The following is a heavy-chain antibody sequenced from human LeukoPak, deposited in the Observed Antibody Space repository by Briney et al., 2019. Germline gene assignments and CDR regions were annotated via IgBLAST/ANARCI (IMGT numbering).Heavy chain of an antibody. J-gene: IGHJ4*02. D-gene: IGHD6-19*01. CDR2: IYYSGST. CDR1: GGSISSSSYY. CDR3: AREAIAVARRPDY. V-gene: IGHV4-39*02. Sequence: SETLSLTCTVSGGSISSSSYYWGWIRQPPGKGLEWIGSIYYSGSTYYNPSLKSRVTISVDTSKNQFSLKLSPVTAADTAVYYCAREAIAVARRPDYWGQGTLVTVSS.